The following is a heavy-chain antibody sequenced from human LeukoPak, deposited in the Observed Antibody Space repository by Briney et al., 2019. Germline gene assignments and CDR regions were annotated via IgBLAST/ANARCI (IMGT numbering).Heavy chain of an antibody. CDR1: GYTFSGHY. Sequence: ASVKVSCKASGYTFSGHYMHWVRQAPGQGLEWMGWIKPSSGATNYAQKFRGRVTMNRDTSNRTSYMELSRLRSDDPALYCCASCYYDSSGYYYFDYWGQGPLVPVSS. CDR2: IKPSSGAT. CDR3: ASCYYDSSGYYYFDY. V-gene: IGHV1-2*02. D-gene: IGHD3-22*01. J-gene: IGHJ4*02.